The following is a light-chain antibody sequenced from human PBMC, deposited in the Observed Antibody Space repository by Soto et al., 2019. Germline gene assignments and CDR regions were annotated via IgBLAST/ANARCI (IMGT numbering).Light chain of an antibody. V-gene: IGKV1-16*02. CDR1: QGISNY. J-gene: IGKJ4*01. CDR2: SAS. Sequence: DIQMTQPPSSLSASVGDRVTITCRASQGISNYLGWLQQKPGQAPKSLIYSASSLQSGVPSKFSGSGSGTDFTLTISSLQPEDSATYYCHQYNSLPLTFGGGTKVEI. CDR3: HQYNSLPLT.